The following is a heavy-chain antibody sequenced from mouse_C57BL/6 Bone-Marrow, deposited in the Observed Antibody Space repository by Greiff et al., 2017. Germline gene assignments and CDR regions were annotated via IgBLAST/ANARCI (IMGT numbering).Heavy chain of an antibody. CDR3: TRSFYYYEYFDY. CDR2: IYPGNSDT. CDR1: GYTFTSYW. D-gene: IGHD1-1*01. V-gene: IGHV1-5*01. J-gene: IGHJ2*01. Sequence: VQLQQSGTVLARPGASVKMSCKTSGYTFTSYWMHWVKQRPGQGLEWIGAIYPGNSDTSSNQKFKGKAKLTAVTSASTAYMELSSLTNEDSAVYYCTRSFYYYEYFDYWGQGTTLTVSS.